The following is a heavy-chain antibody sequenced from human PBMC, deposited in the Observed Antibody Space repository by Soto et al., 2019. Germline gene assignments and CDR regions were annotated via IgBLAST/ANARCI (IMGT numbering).Heavy chain of an antibody. D-gene: IGHD2-15*01. CDR1: GGSISSTDHY. Sequence: QLQESGPGLVKTSETLSLTCTVSGGSISSTDHYWGWIRQPPVKGLEWLGSIYYAGSTFHNPSLKRRATLSVHTSRNQFSLRLSSVTASDTAVYYCARLVFHCLRGSCDDYNFYGLDVWGQGTTVTVSS. CDR3: ARLVFHCLRGSCDDYNFYGLDV. CDR2: IYYAGST. V-gene: IGHV4-39*01. J-gene: IGHJ6*02.